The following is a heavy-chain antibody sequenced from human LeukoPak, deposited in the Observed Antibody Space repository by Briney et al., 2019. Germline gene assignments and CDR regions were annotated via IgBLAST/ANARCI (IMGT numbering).Heavy chain of an antibody. J-gene: IGHJ4*02. V-gene: IGHV3-30-3*01. CDR2: ISYDGSNK. Sequence: GGSLRLSCAASGFTFSSYAMHWVRQAPGKGLEWVAVISYDGSNKYYADSVKGRFTISRDNSKNTLYLQMTSLRAEDTAVYYCARDLPRQLGRIAAAGWIPFDYWGQGTLVTVSS. CDR3: ARDLPRQLGRIAAAGWIPFDY. D-gene: IGHD6-13*01. CDR1: GFTFSSYA.